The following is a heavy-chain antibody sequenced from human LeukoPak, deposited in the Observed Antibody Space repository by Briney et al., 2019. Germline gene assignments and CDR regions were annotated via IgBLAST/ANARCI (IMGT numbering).Heavy chain of an antibody. J-gene: IGHJ4*02. CDR3: AREYYDSSGYYYYFDY. CDR1: GFAFSNYG. CDR2: ITGSGGTT. Sequence: GGSLRLSCAASGFAFSNYGVNWVRQAPGKGLEWVSGITGSGGTTYYADSVKGRFTISRDSSKNTLYLQMNSPRAEDTAVYYCAREYYDSSGYYYYFDYWGQGTLVTVSS. V-gene: IGHV3-23*01. D-gene: IGHD3-22*01.